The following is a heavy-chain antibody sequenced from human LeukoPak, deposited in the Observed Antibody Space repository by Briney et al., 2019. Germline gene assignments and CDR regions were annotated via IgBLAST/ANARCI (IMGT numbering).Heavy chain of an antibody. Sequence: PSETLSLTCTVSGGSISGYYWSWIRQPPGKGLEWIGYIYYSGSTNYNPSLKSRVTISVDTSKNQFSLKLSSVTAADTAVYYCAASYSSGWYGIMNFDYWGQGTLVTVSS. J-gene: IGHJ4*02. CDR1: GGSISGYY. D-gene: IGHD6-19*01. V-gene: IGHV4-59*08. CDR3: AASYSSGWYGIMNFDY. CDR2: IYYSGST.